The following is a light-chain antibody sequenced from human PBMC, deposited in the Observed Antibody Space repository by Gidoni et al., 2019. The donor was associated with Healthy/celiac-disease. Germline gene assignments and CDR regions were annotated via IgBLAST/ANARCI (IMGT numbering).Light chain of an antibody. Sequence: EIVMTQPPATLSVSPGERATLSCRASQSVSSNLAWYQQKPGQAPRHLIYGASTRATGIPARFSGSGSGTEFTLTISSLQSEDFAVYYCQQYNNWPPLTFGGGTKVEIK. J-gene: IGKJ4*01. CDR1: QSVSSN. CDR2: GAS. V-gene: IGKV3-15*01. CDR3: QQYNNWPPLT.